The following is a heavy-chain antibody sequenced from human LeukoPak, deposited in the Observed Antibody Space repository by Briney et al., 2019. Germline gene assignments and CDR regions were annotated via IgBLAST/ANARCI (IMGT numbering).Heavy chain of an antibody. J-gene: IGHJ5*02. CDR2: IYYSGST. V-gene: IGHV4-39*01. D-gene: IGHD2-15*01. CDR3: ARHSIVVVVAANNWFDP. CDR1: GGSISSSSYY. Sequence: SETLSLTCTVSGGSISSSSYYWGWIRQPPGKGLEWIGSIYYSGSTYYNPSLKSRVTISVDTSKNQFSLKPTSVTAADTAVYYCARHSIVVVVAANNWFDPWGQGTLVTVSS.